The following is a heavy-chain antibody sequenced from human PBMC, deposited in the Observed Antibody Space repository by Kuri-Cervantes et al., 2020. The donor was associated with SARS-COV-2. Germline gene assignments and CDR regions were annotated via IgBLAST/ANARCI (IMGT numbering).Heavy chain of an antibody. CDR1: GGSISSSSYY. CDR2: IYYSGST. CDR3: ARDRSSSGYSDY. D-gene: IGHD3-22*01. Sequence: GSLRLSCTVSGGSISSSSYYWGWIRQPPGKGLEWIGSIYYSGSTYYNPSLKSRVTISVDTSKNQFSLKLSSVTAADTAVYYCARDRSSSGYSDYWGQGNQVHGAS. V-gene: IGHV4-39*02. J-gene: IGHJ4*02.